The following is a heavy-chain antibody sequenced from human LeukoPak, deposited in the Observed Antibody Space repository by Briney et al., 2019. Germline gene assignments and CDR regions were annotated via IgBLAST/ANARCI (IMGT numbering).Heavy chain of an antibody. V-gene: IGHV1-18*01. CDR1: GYTFTSYG. CDR3: ARATYCGGDCYGLDY. D-gene: IGHD2-21*02. CDR2: ISAYNGNT. J-gene: IGHJ4*02. Sequence: ASVKVSCKASGYTFTSYGISWVRQAPGQGLEWMGWISAYNGNTNYAQKLQGRVTMTTDTSTSKAYMELRSLRSDDTAVYYCARATYCGGDCYGLDYWGQGTLVTVSS.